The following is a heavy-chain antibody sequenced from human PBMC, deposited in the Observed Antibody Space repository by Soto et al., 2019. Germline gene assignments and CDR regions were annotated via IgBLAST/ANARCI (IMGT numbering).Heavy chain of an antibody. CDR2: VFHSGRT. CDR3: ARWVEVSLDYFDS. J-gene: IGHJ4*02. Sequence: SETLSLTCTVSGGSITNSYYFWSWVRQNPGKGLEWIGHVFHSGRTYYNPSLSGRVSILVDTSMNQFSLNLNSVTAADTAVYYCARWVEVSLDYFDSWGQGTPVTVSS. D-gene: IGHD2-15*01. CDR1: GGSITNSYYF. V-gene: IGHV4-31*03.